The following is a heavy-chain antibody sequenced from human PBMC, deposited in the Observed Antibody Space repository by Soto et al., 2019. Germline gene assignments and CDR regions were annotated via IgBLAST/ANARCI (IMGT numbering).Heavy chain of an antibody. CDR3: ARVGTSYARRGLDV. Sequence: SETLSLTCKVSGGAIDRGGYYWCWIRRHPGKGLEWIGHIYYTGSAYYKPSLKSRVSMSIDTSQNQFSLELISVTAADTAVYYCARVGTSYARRGLDVWGQGTTVTVSS. J-gene: IGHJ6*02. CDR2: IYYTGSA. V-gene: IGHV4-31*03. CDR1: GGAIDRGGYY. D-gene: IGHD7-27*01.